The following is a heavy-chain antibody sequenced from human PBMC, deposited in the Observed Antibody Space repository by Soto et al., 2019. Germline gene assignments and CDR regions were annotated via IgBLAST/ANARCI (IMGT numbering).Heavy chain of an antibody. D-gene: IGHD1-26*01. CDR3: ARVGSGRNNWFDP. Sequence: SVKVSCKASGGTFSSYAISWVRQAPGQGLEWMGGIIPIFGTANYAQKFQGRVTITADESTSTAYMELSSLRSEDTAVYYCARVGSGRNNWFDPWGKGTLVTVSS. CDR1: GGTFSSYA. CDR2: IIPIFGTA. J-gene: IGHJ5*02. V-gene: IGHV1-69*13.